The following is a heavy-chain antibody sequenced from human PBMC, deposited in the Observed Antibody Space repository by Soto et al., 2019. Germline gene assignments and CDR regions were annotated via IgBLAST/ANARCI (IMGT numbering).Heavy chain of an antibody. J-gene: IGHJ6*03. Sequence: GGSLRLSCAASGFTFSSYGMHWVRQAPGKGLEWVAVIWYDGSNKYYADSVKGRFTISRDNSKNTLYLQMNSLRAEDTAVYYCARASTDYSNYEYYYYYMDVLGKGTTVTVSS. CDR2: IWYDGSNK. D-gene: IGHD4-4*01. CDR1: GFTFSSYG. CDR3: ARASTDYSNYEYYYYYMDV. V-gene: IGHV3-33*01.